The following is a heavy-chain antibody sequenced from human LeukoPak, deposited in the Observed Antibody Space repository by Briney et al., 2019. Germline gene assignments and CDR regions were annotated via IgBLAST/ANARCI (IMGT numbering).Heavy chain of an antibody. CDR3: AREQQGGYFDY. CDR2: INHSGST. D-gene: IGHD6-13*01. CDR1: GGSLSGYY. J-gene: IGHJ4*02. Sequence: SETLSLTCAVYGGSLSGYYWSWIRQPPGKGLEWIGEINHSGSTNYSPSLKSRVTISVDTSKNQFSLKLSSVTAADTAVYYCAREQQGGYFDYWGQGTLVTVSS. V-gene: IGHV4-34*01.